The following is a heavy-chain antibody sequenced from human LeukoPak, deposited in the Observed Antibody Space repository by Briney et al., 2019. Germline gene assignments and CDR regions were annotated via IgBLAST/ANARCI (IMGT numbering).Heavy chain of an antibody. CDR2: IYYSGST. CDR1: GGSIDNYY. V-gene: IGHV4-39*01. J-gene: IGHJ3*02. D-gene: IGHD5-18*01. Sequence: SETLSLTCTVSGGSIDNYYWGWIRQPPGKGLEWIGSIYYSGSTYYNPSLKSRVTISVDTSKNQFSLKLSSVTAADTAVYYCARYTAMVNDAFDIWGQGTMVTVSS. CDR3: ARYTAMVNDAFDI.